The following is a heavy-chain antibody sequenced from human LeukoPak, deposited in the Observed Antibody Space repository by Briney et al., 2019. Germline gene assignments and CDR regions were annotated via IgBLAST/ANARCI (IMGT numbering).Heavy chain of an antibody. D-gene: IGHD3-10*01. Sequence: PGGSLRLSCAASGFTFSSYGMHWVRQTPGKGLEWVAFIRSDGNTKYYAESVKGRFTISRDNSKNTVYLQMNSLRAEDTAVYYCAKAHGSGSPYGYWGQGTLVTVSS. CDR2: IRSDGNTK. CDR3: AKAHGSGSPYGY. CDR1: GFTFSSYG. J-gene: IGHJ4*02. V-gene: IGHV3-30*02.